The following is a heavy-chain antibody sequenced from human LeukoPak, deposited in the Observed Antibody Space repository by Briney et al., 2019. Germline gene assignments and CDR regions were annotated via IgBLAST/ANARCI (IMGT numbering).Heavy chain of an antibody. Sequence: GGSLRLSCAASGFTFSTYSMNWVRQAPGKGLEWVSYISSSSSTIYYADSVKGRFTISRDNAKNSLYLQMNSLRAEDTAVYYCAGSGMALGYWYFDLWGRGTLVTVSS. CDR1: GFTFSTYS. D-gene: IGHD5-24*01. J-gene: IGHJ2*01. CDR2: ISSSSSTI. CDR3: AGSGMALGYWYFDL. V-gene: IGHV3-48*04.